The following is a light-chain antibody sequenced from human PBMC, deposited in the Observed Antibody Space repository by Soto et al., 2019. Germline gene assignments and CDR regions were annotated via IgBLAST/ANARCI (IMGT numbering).Light chain of an antibody. V-gene: IGKV1-27*01. CDR1: QGISNY. Sequence: DIQMTQSPSSLSASVRDRVTITCRASQGISNYLACYQQKPGKVPKLLIYAASTLQSGVPSRFSGSGSGTDFNLTISSLQPEDVATYCCQKYDSAPWTFGQGTTVEIK. CDR2: AAS. J-gene: IGKJ1*01. CDR3: QKYDSAPWT.